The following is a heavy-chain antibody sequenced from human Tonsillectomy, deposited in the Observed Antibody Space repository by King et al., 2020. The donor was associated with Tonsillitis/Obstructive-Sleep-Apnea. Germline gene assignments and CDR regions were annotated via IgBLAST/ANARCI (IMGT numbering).Heavy chain of an antibody. CDR3: AKGGVVPAAITSTYYYYYMDV. CDR1: GFTFSSYA. D-gene: IGHD2-2*02. Sequence: DVQLLESGGGLVQPGGSLRLSCAASGFTFSSYAMSWVRQAPGKGLEWVSAISGSGGSTYYADSVKGRFTISRDNSKNTLYLQMNSLRAEDTAVYYRAKGGVVPAAITSTYYYYYMDVWGKGTTVTVSS. V-gene: IGHV3-23*01. CDR2: ISGSGGST. J-gene: IGHJ6*03.